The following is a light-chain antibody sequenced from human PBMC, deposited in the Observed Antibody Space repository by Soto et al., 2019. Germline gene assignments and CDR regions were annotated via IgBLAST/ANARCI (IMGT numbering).Light chain of an antibody. Sequence: EIVLTQSPATLSLSPGERVTLSFRASQSVDINLAWYQQKPGQAPRLLIYGASSRATGIPDRFSGSGSGTDFTLTISRLEPEDFAVYYCQQYGSSRTFGQGTKVDIK. V-gene: IGKV3-20*01. CDR2: GAS. CDR1: QSVDIN. CDR3: QQYGSSRT. J-gene: IGKJ1*01.